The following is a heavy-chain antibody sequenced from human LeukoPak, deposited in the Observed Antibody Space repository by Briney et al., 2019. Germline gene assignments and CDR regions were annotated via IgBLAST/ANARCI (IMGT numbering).Heavy chain of an antibody. V-gene: IGHV1-18*01. D-gene: IGHD5-18*01. CDR2: ISAYNGNT. CDR3: TRDLGVDTTMIFFDY. J-gene: IGHJ4*02. Sequence: GASVKVSCKASGYTFTGFGISWVRQAPGKGLEWMGWISAYNGNTNYAQKLQGRVTMTTDTSTSTAYMEIRSLRSDDTAVYYCTRDLGVDTTMIFFDYWGQGSLVTVSS. CDR1: GYTFTGFG.